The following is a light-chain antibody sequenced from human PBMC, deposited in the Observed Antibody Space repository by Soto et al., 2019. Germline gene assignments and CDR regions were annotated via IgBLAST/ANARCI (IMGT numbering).Light chain of an antibody. CDR2: DAS. J-gene: IGKJ4*01. CDR3: QQYDLLPLT. Sequence: DIQMTQSPSSLSASVGDTVTISCRASQHIGSHLNWYLQEPGQAPKLLIYDASNLQTGAPSRFSGSGSGTDFTFAITNLQPQDFATYYCQQYDLLPLTFGGGTKLDI. CDR1: QHIGSH. V-gene: IGKV1-33*01.